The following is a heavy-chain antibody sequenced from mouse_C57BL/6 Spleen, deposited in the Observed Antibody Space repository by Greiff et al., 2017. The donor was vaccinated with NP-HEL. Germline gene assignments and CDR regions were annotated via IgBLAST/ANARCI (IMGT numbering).Heavy chain of an antibody. CDR1: GYTFTSYW. CDR2: IDPSDSYT. J-gene: IGHJ3*01. CDR3: ARGGAQALFAY. Sequence: QVQLQQPGAELVMPGASVKLSCKASGYTFTSYWMHWVKQRPGQGLEWIGEIDPSDSYTNYNQKFKGKSTLTVDKSSSTAYMQLSSLTSEDSAVYYCARGGAQALFAYWGQGTLVTVSA. D-gene: IGHD3-2*02. V-gene: IGHV1-69*01.